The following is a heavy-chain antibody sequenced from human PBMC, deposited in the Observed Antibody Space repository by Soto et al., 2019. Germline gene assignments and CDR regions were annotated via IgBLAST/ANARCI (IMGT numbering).Heavy chain of an antibody. J-gene: IGHJ4*02. CDR2: IYNSGST. CDR3: ARLGDYNWNYFDY. V-gene: IGHV4-61*03. Sequence: SETLSLMCTVSGGSISSGTCYWSWIRQPPGKGLEWIGYIYNSGSTNYNPSLKSRVTISVDTSKNHFSLKLSSVTAADTAVYYCARLGDYNWNYFDYWGQGTLVTVSS. D-gene: IGHD1-20*01. CDR1: GGSISSGTCY.